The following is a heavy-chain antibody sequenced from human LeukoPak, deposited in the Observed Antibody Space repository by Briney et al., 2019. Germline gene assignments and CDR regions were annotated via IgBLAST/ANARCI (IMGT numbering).Heavy chain of an antibody. V-gene: IGHV4-38-2*02. CDR3: AREVADNGNNDY. Sequence: SETLSLTCTASGYSISSGYYWGWIRQPPGKGLEWIGSIYHSGSTYYNPSLKSRVTISVDTSKNQFSLKLSSVTAADTAVYYCAREVADNGNNDYWGQGTLVTVSS. CDR1: GYSISSGYY. J-gene: IGHJ4*02. CDR2: IYHSGST. D-gene: IGHD2-8*01.